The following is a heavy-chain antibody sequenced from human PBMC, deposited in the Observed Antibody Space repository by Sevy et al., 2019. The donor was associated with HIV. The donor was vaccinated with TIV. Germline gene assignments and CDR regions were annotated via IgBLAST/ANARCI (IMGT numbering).Heavy chain of an antibody. CDR3: ARGSRITMVRGDHYGMDV. CDR1: GFTFSSYA. CDR2: ISYDGSNK. D-gene: IGHD3-10*01. V-gene: IGHV3-30*04. Sequence: GGSLRLSCAASGFTFSSYAMHWVRQAPGKGLEWVAVISYDGSNKYYADSVKGRFTISRDNSKNRLYLQMNSLRAEDTAVYYCARGSRITMVRGDHYGMDVWGQGTTVTVSS. J-gene: IGHJ6*02.